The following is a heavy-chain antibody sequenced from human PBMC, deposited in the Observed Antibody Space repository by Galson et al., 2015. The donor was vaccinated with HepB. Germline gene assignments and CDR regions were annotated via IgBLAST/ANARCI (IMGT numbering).Heavy chain of an antibody. CDR1: GFPFTTYG. J-gene: IGHJ3*02. CDR2: ISNDGSNK. V-gene: IGHV3-30*18. CDR3: AKAEGYSDSSGYRGCAFDI. Sequence: SLRLSCAASGFPFTTYGMHWVRQAPGKGLEWVAAISNDGSNKYYADSVKGRFTMSRDNSKNTLYLQMNSLRAEDTAVYYCAKAEGYSDSSGYRGCAFDIWGQGTMVTVAS. D-gene: IGHD3-22*01.